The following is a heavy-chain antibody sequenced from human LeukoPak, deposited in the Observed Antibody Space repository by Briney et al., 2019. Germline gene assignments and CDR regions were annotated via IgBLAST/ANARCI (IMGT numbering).Heavy chain of an antibody. CDR1: GGSISSFY. V-gene: IGHV4-59*08. CDR3: ARHDAMATIDY. D-gene: IGHD5-24*01. CDR2: IYYSGST. J-gene: IGHJ4*02. Sequence: SETLSLTCTVSGGSISSFYWSWIRQPPGKGLEWIGYIYYSGSTNYNPSLKSRVTISVDTSKNQFSLKLSSVTAADTAVYYCARHDAMATIDYWGQGTLVTVSS.